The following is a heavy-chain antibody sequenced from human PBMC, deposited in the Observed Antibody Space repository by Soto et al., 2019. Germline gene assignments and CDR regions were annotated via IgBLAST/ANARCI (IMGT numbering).Heavy chain of an antibody. V-gene: IGHV3-33*01. CDR2: IWYDGSNK. CDR1: GFTFSSYG. J-gene: IGHJ6*03. CDR3: ARAEYSSSWTGYYYYYMDV. Sequence: GGSLRLSCAASGFTFSSYGMHWVRQAPDKGLEWVAVIWYDGSNKYYADSVKGRFTISRDNSKNTLYLQMNSLRAEDTAVYYCARAEYSSSWTGYYYYYMDVWGKGTTVTVSS. D-gene: IGHD6-13*01.